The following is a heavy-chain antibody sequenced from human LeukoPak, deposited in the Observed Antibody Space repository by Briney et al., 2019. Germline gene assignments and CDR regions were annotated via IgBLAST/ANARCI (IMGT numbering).Heavy chain of an antibody. CDR1: GGSFSGYY. V-gene: IGHV4-34*01. J-gene: IGHJ5*02. CDR2: INHSGST. Sequence: SETLSLTCAVYGGSFSGYYWSWIRQPPGKGLEWIGEINHSGSTNYNPSPKSRVTISVDTSKNQFSLELSSVTAADTAVYYCARRYYSNYRGYWFDPWGQGTLVTVSS. CDR3: ARRYYSNYRGYWFDP. D-gene: IGHD4-11*01.